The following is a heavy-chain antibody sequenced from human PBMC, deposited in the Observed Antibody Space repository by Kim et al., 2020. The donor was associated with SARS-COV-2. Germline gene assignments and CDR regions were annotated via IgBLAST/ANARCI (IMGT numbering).Heavy chain of an antibody. Sequence: GGSLRLSCAASGFTFSNYAMNWVRQVPGKGLEWVSSISGNGGDTNYADSVKGRFTISRENSNNTLFLQMSSLRADDTAVYYCAKGRGATVASACNSWGQGTLVTVSS. V-gene: IGHV3-23*01. CDR3: AKGRGATVASACNS. CDR1: GFTFSNYA. J-gene: IGHJ4*02. CDR2: ISGNGGDT. D-gene: IGHD1-26*01.